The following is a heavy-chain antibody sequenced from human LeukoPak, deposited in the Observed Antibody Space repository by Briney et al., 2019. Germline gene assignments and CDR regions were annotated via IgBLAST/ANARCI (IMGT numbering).Heavy chain of an antibody. CDR2: INPNSGDT. V-gene: IGHV1-2*02. D-gene: IGHD3-10*01. J-gene: IGHJ3*01. Sequence: ASVNVSCKASGYTFTVYYMHWVRQAPGQGLEWMGRINPNSGDTKYAQNFQGRVTMTRDTSIDTAYMDLSRLRSDDTAVYCCARVGCERPRSSITVVRGVIRPNAFDLWGQGTMVTVSS. CDR3: ARVGCERPRSSITVVRGVIRPNAFDL. CDR1: GYTFTVYY.